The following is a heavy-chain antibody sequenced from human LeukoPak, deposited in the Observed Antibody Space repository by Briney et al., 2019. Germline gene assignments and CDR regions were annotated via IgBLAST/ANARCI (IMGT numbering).Heavy chain of an antibody. J-gene: IGHJ4*02. CDR3: ARVSAQGGY. CDR2: INHSGST. D-gene: IGHD6-6*01. V-gene: IGHV4-34*01. Sequence: SETLSLTCAVYGGSFSGYYWSWIRQPPGKGLEWIGEINHSGSTNYNPSLKSRVTISVDTSKNQFSLKLSSVTAADTAVYYCARVSAQGGYWGQGTLVPVSS. CDR1: GGSFSGYY.